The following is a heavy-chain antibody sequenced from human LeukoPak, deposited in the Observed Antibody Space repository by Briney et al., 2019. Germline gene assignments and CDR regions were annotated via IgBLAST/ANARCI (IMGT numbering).Heavy chain of an antibody. V-gene: IGHV3-7*01. CDR3: AYGGNSPFDY. D-gene: IGHD4-23*01. Sequence: GGSLRLSCAASGFTFSSYWMSWVRQAPGKGLEWVANIKQDGSEKYYVDSVKGRFTISRDNGKNPLYLQMNSLRAEDTAEYYCAYGGNSPFDYWGQGTLVTVSS. CDR1: GFTFSSYW. J-gene: IGHJ4*02. CDR2: IKQDGSEK.